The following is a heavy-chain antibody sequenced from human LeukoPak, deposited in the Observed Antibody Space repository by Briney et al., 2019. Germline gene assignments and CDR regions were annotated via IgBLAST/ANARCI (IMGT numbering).Heavy chain of an antibody. CDR3: ASMKNYDSSGS. J-gene: IGHJ4*02. V-gene: IGHV4-39*07. CDR2: IYHSGST. D-gene: IGHD3-22*01. CDR1: GGSVSSSSYY. Sequence: PSETLSLTCTVSGGSVSSSSYYWGWIRQPPGKGPEWIGSIYHSGSTNYNPSLKSRVTISVDKSKNQFSLKLSSVTAADTAMYYCASMKNYDSSGSWGQGTLVTVSS.